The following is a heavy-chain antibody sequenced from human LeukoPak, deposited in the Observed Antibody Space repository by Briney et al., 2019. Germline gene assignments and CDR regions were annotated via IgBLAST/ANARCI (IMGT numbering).Heavy chain of an antibody. D-gene: IGHD3-10*01. CDR3: ARLKAYSGSGRDNWFDP. V-gene: IGHV4-39*01. CDR2: IYYSGST. Sequence: SETLSLTCTVTGGSIGSSSHYWGWIWQPPGEGLEWIGSIYYSGSTYYNPSLKSRVAISVDTSKNELSLKLSSVTAADTAAYYCARLKAYSGSGRDNWFDPWGQGILVTVSS. CDR1: GGSIGSSSHY. J-gene: IGHJ5*02.